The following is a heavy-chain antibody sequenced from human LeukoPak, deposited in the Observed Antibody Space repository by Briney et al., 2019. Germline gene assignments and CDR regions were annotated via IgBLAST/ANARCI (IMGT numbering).Heavy chain of an antibody. CDR2: IYYSGST. D-gene: IGHD2-2*01. CDR3: ARGLVAAATGWFDP. CDR1: GFTFSSYY. J-gene: IGHJ5*02. V-gene: IGHV4-59*01. Sequence: PGGSLRLSCAASGFTFSSYYWSWIRQPPGKGLEWIGYIYYSGSTNYNPSLKSRLTISVNTSKNQFSLKLTSVTAADTAVYYCARGLVAAATGWFDPWGQGTLVTVSS.